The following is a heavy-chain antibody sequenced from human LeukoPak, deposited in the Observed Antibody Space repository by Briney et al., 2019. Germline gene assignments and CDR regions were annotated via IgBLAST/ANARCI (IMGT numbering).Heavy chain of an antibody. CDR1: GFTFSDYY. J-gene: IGHJ4*02. CDR3: ASGSSTSRMLGY. CDR2: ISSSGSAI. Sequence: KPAGSLRLSCAASGFTFSDYYMSWIRQAPGKGLEWVSYISSSGSAIYYADSVKGRFTISRDNAKNSLYLQMNSLRADDTAVYYCASGSSTSRMLGYWGQGTLVTVSS. V-gene: IGHV3-11*01. D-gene: IGHD2-2*01.